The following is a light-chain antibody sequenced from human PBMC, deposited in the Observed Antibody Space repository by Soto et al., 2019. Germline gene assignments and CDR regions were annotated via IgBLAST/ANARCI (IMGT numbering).Light chain of an antibody. V-gene: IGLV2-23*02. Sequence: QSALTQPASVSGSPGQSITISCTGTSTDVGSYNLVSWYQLNPGKAPKLIIFEVIKRPSGISNRFSGFKSGNTASLTISGLQAEDDADYFCCSYARTGNTLLFGGGTKVTVL. J-gene: IGLJ2*01. CDR1: STDVGSYNL. CDR3: CSYARTGNTLL. CDR2: EVI.